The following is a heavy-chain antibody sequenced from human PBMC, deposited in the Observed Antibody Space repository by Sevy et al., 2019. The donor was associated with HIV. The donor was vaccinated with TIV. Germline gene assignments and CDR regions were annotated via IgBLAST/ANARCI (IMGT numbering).Heavy chain of an antibody. V-gene: IGHV3-53*01. CDR3: ARHRGAAAGLFVRMDV. CDR1: GFTVSSND. J-gene: IGHJ6*02. Sequence: GGSLRLSCAISGFTVSSNDMNWVHQAPGKGLEWVSIIYSGGTTYYADSVKGRFSISRDNSKNTLYLHMNSLRDEDTALYYCARHRGAAAGLFVRMDVWGQGTTVTVSS. CDR2: IYSGGTT. D-gene: IGHD6-25*01.